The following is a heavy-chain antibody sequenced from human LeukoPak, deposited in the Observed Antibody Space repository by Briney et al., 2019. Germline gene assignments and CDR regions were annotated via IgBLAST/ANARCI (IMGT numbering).Heavy chain of an antibody. D-gene: IGHD6-13*01. CDR2: ISYDGSNK. CDR3: ATEPSVAVADTDY. V-gene: IGHV3-30*03. CDR1: GFTFSSYG. J-gene: IGHJ4*02. Sequence: PGGSLRLSCAASGFTFSSYGMHWVRQAPGKGLEWVAVISYDGSNKYYADSVKGRFTISRDNSKNTLYLQMNSLRAEDTAVYYCATEPSVAVADTDYWGQGTLVTVSS.